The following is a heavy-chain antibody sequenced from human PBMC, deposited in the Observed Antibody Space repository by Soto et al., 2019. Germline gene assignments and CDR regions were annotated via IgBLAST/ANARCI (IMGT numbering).Heavy chain of an antibody. V-gene: IGHV3-23*01. Sequence: EVQLLESGGGFVQPGGSLRLSCAASGFTFSSYGMSWVRQAPGKGLEWVSSINNSGSRTYHADSVKGRFTISRDNSKNTLYLQMNSLRAEDTAVYYCAKARTDQSGTYFPFEYWGQGTLVTVSS. CDR1: GFTFSSYG. CDR3: AKARTDQSGTYFPFEY. CDR2: INNSGSRT. J-gene: IGHJ4*02. D-gene: IGHD1-26*01.